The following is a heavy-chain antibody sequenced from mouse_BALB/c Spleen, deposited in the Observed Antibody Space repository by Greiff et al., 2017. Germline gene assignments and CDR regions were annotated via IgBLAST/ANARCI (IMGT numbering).Heavy chain of an antibody. D-gene: IGHD2-10*02. CDR2: IDPENGNT. Sequence: EVQLQQSGAELVRPGAFVKLSCKASGFNITDYYMHWVKQRPEQGLEWIGWIDPENGNTIYDPKFQGKASITADTSSNTAYLQLSSLTSEDTAVYYCARAYGNFYFDYWGQGTTLTVSS. J-gene: IGHJ2*01. CDR1: GFNITDYY. V-gene: IGHV14-1*02. CDR3: ARAYGNFYFDY.